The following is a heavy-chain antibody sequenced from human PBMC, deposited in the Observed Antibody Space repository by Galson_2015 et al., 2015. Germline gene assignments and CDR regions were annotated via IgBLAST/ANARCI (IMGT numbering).Heavy chain of an antibody. CDR3: AKEKLWTSWVSFDI. Sequence: SLRLSCAASGFTFEDYRLHWVRQAPGRGLEWVSLIDKKGEKVFYGDSVKGRFAISRDNRRRSLYLQMNSLRADDSALYYCAKEKLWTSWVSFDIWGQGTMVTVPS. CDR2: IDKKGEKV. CDR1: GFTFEDYR. V-gene: IGHV3-43*01. D-gene: IGHD2-21*01. J-gene: IGHJ3*02.